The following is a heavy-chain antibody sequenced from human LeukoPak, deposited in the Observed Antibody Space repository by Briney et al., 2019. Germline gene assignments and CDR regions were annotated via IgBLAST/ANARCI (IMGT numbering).Heavy chain of an antibody. CDR3: AKDQGGYYDSTSVVDY. V-gene: IGHV3-30*18. Sequence: GGSLRLSCAASGFTFSSYGMHWVRQAPGKGLEWVAVIPYDGSNKYYADSVKGRFTTSRDNSKNTLYLQMNSLRAEDTAVYYCAKDQGGYYDSTSVVDYWGQGTLVTVSS. J-gene: IGHJ4*02. D-gene: IGHD3-22*01. CDR2: IPYDGSNK. CDR1: GFTFSSYG.